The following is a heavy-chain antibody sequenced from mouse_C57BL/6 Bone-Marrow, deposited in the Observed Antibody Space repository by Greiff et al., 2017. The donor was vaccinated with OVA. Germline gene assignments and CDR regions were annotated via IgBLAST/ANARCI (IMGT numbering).Heavy chain of an antibody. V-gene: IGHV1-82*01. J-gene: IGHJ3*01. CDR2: IYPGDGDT. Sequence: VQLQQSGPELVKPGASVKISCKASGYAFSSSWMNWVKQRPGKGLEWIGRIYPGDGDTNYNGKFKGKATLTADKSSSTAYMQLSSLTSEDSAVYFCARFLAWFAYWGQGTLVTVSA. CDR3: ARFLAWFAY. CDR1: GYAFSSSW.